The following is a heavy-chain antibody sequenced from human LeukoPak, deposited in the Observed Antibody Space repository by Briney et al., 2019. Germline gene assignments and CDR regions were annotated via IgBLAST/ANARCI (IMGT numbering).Heavy chain of an antibody. CDR1: GYTFTGYC. V-gene: IGHV1-2*02. Sequence: ASVKVSCKSSGYTFTGYCMHWVRQAPGQGFEWMGRIDSNSGGTNYAQNFQGRVTMTRDTSISTVYMELISLRSDDTAVYYCAREMNYDDYRTSDYWGQGTLVTVSS. J-gene: IGHJ4*02. CDR2: IDSNSGGT. D-gene: IGHD4-17*01. CDR3: AREMNYDDYRTSDY.